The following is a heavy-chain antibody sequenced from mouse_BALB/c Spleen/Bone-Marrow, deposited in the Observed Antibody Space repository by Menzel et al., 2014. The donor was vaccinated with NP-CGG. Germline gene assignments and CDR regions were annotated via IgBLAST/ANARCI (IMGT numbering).Heavy chain of an antibody. CDR1: GYNFISYW. CDR3: ARKYDYGGGYYAMDY. J-gene: IGHJ4*01. D-gene: IGHD2-4*01. CDR2: INPSTGYT. V-gene: IGHV1-7*01. Sequence: VQGVESGAELAKPGASVKMSCKASGYNFISYWMHWVKQRPGQGLEWIGYINPSTGYTEYNQKFKDKATLTADKSSSKAYMQLSSLTSEDSAVYYDARKYDYGGGYYAMDYWGQGTSGTGSP.